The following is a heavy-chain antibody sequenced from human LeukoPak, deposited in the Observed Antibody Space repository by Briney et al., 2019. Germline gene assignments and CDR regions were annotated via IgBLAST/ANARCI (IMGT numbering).Heavy chain of an antibody. J-gene: IGHJ6*03. CDR3: ARHRLSTTSGYAFDYMDV. V-gene: IGHV4-38-2*01. CDR1: GYSISSGYY. CDR2: MYQSGST. D-gene: IGHD5-12*01. Sequence: PAETLSLTCAVSGYSISSGYYWGWIRQPPGKGLEWIGSMYQSGSTYYNPSLKSRVTISVDTSENQFSLKLTSVTAADTAVYFCARHRLSTTSGYAFDYMDVWGKGTTVTVSS.